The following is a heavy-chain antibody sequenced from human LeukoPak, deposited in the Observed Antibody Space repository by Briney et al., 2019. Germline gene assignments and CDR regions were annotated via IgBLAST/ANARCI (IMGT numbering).Heavy chain of an antibody. CDR1: GFTFSSYG. Sequence: GGSLRLSCTTTGFTFSSYGMHWVRQAPGKGLEWVAVISSDGSGKHSAESVKGRFTISRDNSKNTLYLQMNSLRAEDTAVYYCARDRSIASDYWGQGTLVTVSP. CDR2: ISSDGSGK. CDR3: ARDRSIASDY. J-gene: IGHJ4*02. D-gene: IGHD6-6*01. V-gene: IGHV3-30*03.